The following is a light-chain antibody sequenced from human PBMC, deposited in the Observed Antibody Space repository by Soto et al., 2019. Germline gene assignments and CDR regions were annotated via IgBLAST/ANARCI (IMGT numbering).Light chain of an antibody. J-gene: IGLJ2*01. CDR3: SSYTSTSTLVV. Sequence: QSALTQPASVSGSPGQSITISCTGTSSDVGGYNYVSWYQHHPGKAPKLMIYDVSNRPSGVSNRFSGSKSGNTASLTISGVQAEDEADYYCSSYTSTSTLVVFGGGTKRTVL. CDR1: SSDVGGYNY. CDR2: DVS. V-gene: IGLV2-14*03.